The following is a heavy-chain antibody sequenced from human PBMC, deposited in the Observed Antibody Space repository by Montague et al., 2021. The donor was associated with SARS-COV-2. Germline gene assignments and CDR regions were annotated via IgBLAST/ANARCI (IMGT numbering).Heavy chain of an antibody. Sequence: ETLSFTCTVSGGSLNNYFWSWIRQPPGKGLEWVGYISDSGSTKYNPSLQSRVTISVDTARNQFSLKLLSVTAADTAFYYCARVDSSGPGEYWGQGILVSVSS. CDR3: ARVDSSGPGEY. D-gene: IGHD3-22*01. CDR1: GGSLNNYF. CDR2: ISDSGST. V-gene: IGHV4-59*08. J-gene: IGHJ4*02.